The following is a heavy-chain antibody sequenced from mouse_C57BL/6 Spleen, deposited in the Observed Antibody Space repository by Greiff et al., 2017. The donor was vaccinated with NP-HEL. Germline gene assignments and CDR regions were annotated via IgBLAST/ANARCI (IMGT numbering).Heavy chain of an antibody. CDR1: GFTFSSYA. CDR2: ISDGGSYT. CDR3: ARDVSYFDY. V-gene: IGHV5-4*01. Sequence: VHVKQSGGGLVKPGGSLKLSCAASGFTFSSYAMSWVRQTPEKRLEWVATISDGGSYTYYPDNVKGRFTISRDNAKNNLYLQMSHLKSEDTAMYYCARDVSYFDYWGQGTTLTVSS. J-gene: IGHJ2*01.